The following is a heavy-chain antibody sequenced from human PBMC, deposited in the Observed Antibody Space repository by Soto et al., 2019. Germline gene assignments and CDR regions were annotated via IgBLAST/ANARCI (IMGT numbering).Heavy chain of an antibody. D-gene: IGHD3-22*01. CDR2: IIPIFGTA. J-gene: IGHJ4*02. CDR1: GGTFSSYA. V-gene: IGHV1-69*01. CDR3: ATAYYYDSSGSQLYYFDY. Sequence: QVQLVQSGAEVKKPGSSVKVSCKASGGTFSSYAISWVRQAPGQGLEWKGGIIPIFGTANYAQKFQGRVTITADESTSTAYMELSSLRSEDTAVYYCATAYYYDSSGSQLYYFDYWGQGTLVTVSS.